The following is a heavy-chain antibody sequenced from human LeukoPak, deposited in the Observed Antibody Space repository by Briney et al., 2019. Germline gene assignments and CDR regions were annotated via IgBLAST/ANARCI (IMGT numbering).Heavy chain of an antibody. J-gene: IGHJ4*02. V-gene: IGHV3-64*01. Sequence: GGSLRLSCAASGFTFSSYAMHWVRQAPGKGLEYVSAISSNGGSTYYANSVKGRFTISRDNSKNTLYLQMGSLRAEDMAVYYCARVAPGSGGSCIDYWGQGTLVTVSS. D-gene: IGHD2-15*01. CDR2: ISSNGGST. CDR1: GFTFSSYA. CDR3: ARVAPGSGGSCIDY.